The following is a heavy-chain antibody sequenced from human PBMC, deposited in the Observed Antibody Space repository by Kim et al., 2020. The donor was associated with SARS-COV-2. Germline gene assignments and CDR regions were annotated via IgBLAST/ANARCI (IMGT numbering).Heavy chain of an antibody. J-gene: IGHJ6*02. V-gene: IGHV4-31*03. D-gene: IGHD5-12*01. Sequence: SETLSLTCTVSGGSISSGGYYWSWIRQHPGKGLEWIGYIYYSGSTYYNPSLKSRVTISVDTSKNQFSLKLSSVTAADTAVYYCARDRSVATMGYYYGMDVWGQGTTVTVSS. CDR3: ARDRSVATMGYYYGMDV. CDR1: GGSISSGGYY. CDR2: IYYSGST.